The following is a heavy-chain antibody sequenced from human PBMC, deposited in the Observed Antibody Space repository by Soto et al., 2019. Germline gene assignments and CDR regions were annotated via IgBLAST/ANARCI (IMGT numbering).Heavy chain of an antibody. CDR3: VTAVAAGGY. J-gene: IGHJ4*02. Sequence: QGPLVESGGGVVQPGRSLRLSCAASGVTFSNSAMHWVRQTPGKGMEWIAGIAFDGTNPHYADSVEGRFTISRDNSKDTPYLQMNSQITDDTALYFCVTAVAAGGYWGQGTLVTVAS. D-gene: IGHD6-19*01. CDR1: GVTFSNSA. V-gene: IGHV3-30-3*01. CDR2: IAFDGTNP.